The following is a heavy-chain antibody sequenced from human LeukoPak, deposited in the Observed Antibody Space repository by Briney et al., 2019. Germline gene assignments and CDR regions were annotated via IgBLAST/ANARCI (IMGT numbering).Heavy chain of an antibody. J-gene: IGHJ4*02. V-gene: IGHV1-18*01. Sequence: GESLKISCKGSGYSFTSYGISWVRQAPGQGLEWMGWISAYNGNTNYAQKLQGRVTMTTDTSTSTAYMELRSLRSDDTAVYYCARDGGGLLRDSHWGQGTLVTVSS. CDR2: ISAYNGNT. CDR3: ARDGGGLLRDSH. D-gene: IGHD2-15*01. CDR1: GYSFTSYG.